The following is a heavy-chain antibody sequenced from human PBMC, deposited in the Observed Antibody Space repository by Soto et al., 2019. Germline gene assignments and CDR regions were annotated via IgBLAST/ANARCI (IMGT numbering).Heavy chain of an antibody. CDR1: GFTFSSYW. Sequence: GGALRLSCAASGFTFSSYWMGWVRQAPGKGLEWVANINRDGREKYYVDSVEGPFTISRDNAKNSLYLQIHSLRVDDAAVYFCARGWEGYFDYWGQGTLVTVSS. CDR3: ARGWEGYFDY. V-gene: IGHV3-7*03. CDR2: INRDGREK. J-gene: IGHJ4*02. D-gene: IGHD1-26*01.